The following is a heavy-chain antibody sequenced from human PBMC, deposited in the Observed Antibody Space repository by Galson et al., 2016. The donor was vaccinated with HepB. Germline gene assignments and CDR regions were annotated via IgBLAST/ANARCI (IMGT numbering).Heavy chain of an antibody. J-gene: IGHJ5*02. V-gene: IGHV1-18*01. CDR2: IKPSSGKT. Sequence: QSGAEVKKPGASVNVSCKASGYTFSGHGISWVRQAPGLGLEWMGWIKPSSGKTDYAQRFAGRVTMTIDTSTTTAYMDLRSLTSDDTAVYYGARTGGGYCDGERCYNWFDPWGRGTLVSFSS. CDR1: GYTFSGHG. D-gene: IGHD2-21*01. CDR3: ARTGGGYCDGERCYNWFDP.